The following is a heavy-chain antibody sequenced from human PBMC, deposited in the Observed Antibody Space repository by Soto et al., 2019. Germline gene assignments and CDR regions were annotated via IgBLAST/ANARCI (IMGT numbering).Heavy chain of an antibody. CDR3: ARDSYYQLLREGYYYYGMNV. CDR2: INPNSGGT. CDR1: GYTFTGYY. Sequence: ASVKVSCKASGYTFTGYYMHWVRQAPGQGLELMGWINPNSGGTNYAQKFQGWVTMTRDTSISTAYMELSRLRSDDTAVYYCARDSYYQLLREGYYYYGMNVWGQGTTVTVYS. J-gene: IGHJ6*02. D-gene: IGHD2-2*01. V-gene: IGHV1-2*04.